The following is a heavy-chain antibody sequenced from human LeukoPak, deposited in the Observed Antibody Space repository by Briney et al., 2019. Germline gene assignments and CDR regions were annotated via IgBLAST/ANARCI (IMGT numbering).Heavy chain of an antibody. Sequence: QPGGSLRLSCEASGFTFGSHAMYWVRPAPGKGLEWVAGIFGSGGSPHYADPVKGRFTISRDNSRNTVYLQINSLRAEDTAVYYCGKTTVGYSSGQKPAWPVDYWGQGTLVTVSS. V-gene: IGHV3-23*01. D-gene: IGHD5-18*01. CDR3: GKTTVGYSSGQKPAWPVDY. CDR2: IFGSGGSP. CDR1: GFTFGSHA. J-gene: IGHJ4*02.